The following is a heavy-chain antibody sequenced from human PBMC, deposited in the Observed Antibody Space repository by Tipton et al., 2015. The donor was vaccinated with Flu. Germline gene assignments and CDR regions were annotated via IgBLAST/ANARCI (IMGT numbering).Heavy chain of an antibody. V-gene: IGHV4-61*02. Sequence: LRLSCTVSGGSISSGSYYWSRIRQPAGKGLEWIGRIYTSGSTNYNPSLKSRVTISVDTSKNQFSLKLSSVTAADTAVYYCARGRAVAGFRGFDYWGQGTLVTVSS. CDR3: ARGRAVAGFRGFDY. CDR1: GGSISSGSYY. D-gene: IGHD6-19*01. CDR2: IYTSGST. J-gene: IGHJ4*02.